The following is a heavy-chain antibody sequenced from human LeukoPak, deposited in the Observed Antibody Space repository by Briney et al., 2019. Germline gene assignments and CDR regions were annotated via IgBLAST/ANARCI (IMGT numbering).Heavy chain of an antibody. D-gene: IGHD1-26*01. V-gene: IGHV1-69*13. CDR2: IIPIFDTA. Sequence: SVKVPCKASGGTFSSYAISWVRQAPGQGLEWMGGIIPIFDTANYAQKFQGRVTITADESTSTAYMELSSLRSEDTAVYYCAMLVGAIGTDYWGQGTLVTVSS. CDR1: GGTFSSYA. J-gene: IGHJ4*02. CDR3: AMLVGAIGTDY.